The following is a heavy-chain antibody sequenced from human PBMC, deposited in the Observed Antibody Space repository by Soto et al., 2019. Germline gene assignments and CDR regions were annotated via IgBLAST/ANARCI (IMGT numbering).Heavy chain of an antibody. J-gene: IGHJ4*02. D-gene: IGHD3-22*01. CDR3: AADLGYYDSSGYHSGPNDY. CDR2: IVVGSGNT. V-gene: IGHV1-58*02. Sequence: GASVKVSCKASGFTFTSSAMQWVRQARGQRLEWIGWIVVGSGNTNYAQKFQERVTITRDMSASTAYMELGSLRSEDTAVYYCAADLGYYDSSGYHSGPNDYWGQGTLVTVSS. CDR1: GFTFTSSA.